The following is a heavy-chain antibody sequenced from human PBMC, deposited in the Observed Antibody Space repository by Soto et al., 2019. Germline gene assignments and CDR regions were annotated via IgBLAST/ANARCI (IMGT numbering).Heavy chain of an antibody. CDR2: ISGRDGNT. J-gene: IGHJ6*02. D-gene: IGHD1-7*01. V-gene: IGHV3-23*01. Sequence: GGSLRLSCAASGFTFSSYAMNWVRQTPGKGLQWVSTISGRDGNTYYGDSVKGRFTISRDNSKNTVYLQMNGLRAEDTAIYYCVKDLGPSGTNGDYYYGLDVWDQGTTVTVSS. CDR1: GFTFSSYA. CDR3: VKDLGPSGTNGDYYYGLDV.